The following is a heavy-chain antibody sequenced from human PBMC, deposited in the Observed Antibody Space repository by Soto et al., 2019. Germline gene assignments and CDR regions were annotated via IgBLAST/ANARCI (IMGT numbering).Heavy chain of an antibody. J-gene: IGHJ4*02. CDR2: IYYSGST. D-gene: IGHD3-9*01. CDR1: GGSISSSSYY. V-gene: IGHV4-39*01. CDR3: ATVYYDILTGYPHFDY. Sequence: SETLSLTCTVSGGSISSSSYYWGWIRQPPGKGLEWIGSIYYSGSTYYNPSLKSRVTISVDTSKNQFSLKLSSVTAADTAVYYCATVYYDILTGYPHFDYWGQGTLVTVSS.